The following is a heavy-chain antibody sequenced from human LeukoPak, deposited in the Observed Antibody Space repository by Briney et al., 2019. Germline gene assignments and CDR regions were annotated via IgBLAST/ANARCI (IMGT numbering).Heavy chain of an antibody. CDR2: IYDSGST. D-gene: IGHD6-13*01. Sequence: SETLSLTCTVSGGSISSYYWSWIRQPPGKGLEWIAYIYDSGSTNYNPSLKSRVAISVDTSKNQFSLKLRSVTAADTAVYYCARTYSSSWYSAFDIWGQGTMVTVSS. J-gene: IGHJ3*02. CDR1: GGSISSYY. CDR3: ARTYSSSWYSAFDI. V-gene: IGHV4-59*08.